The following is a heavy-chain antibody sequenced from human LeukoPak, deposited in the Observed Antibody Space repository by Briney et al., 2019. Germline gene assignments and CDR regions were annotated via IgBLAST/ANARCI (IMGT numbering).Heavy chain of an antibody. CDR3: ARDTLPAAPGDDYYYGMDV. J-gene: IGHJ6*02. Sequence: ASVKVSCKASGYTFTSYDINWVRQVTGQGLEWMGWMNPNSGNTGYAQKFQGRVTMTRNTSISTAYMELSSLRSEDTAVYYCARDTLPAAPGDDYYYGMDVWGQGTTVTVSS. D-gene: IGHD2-2*01. CDR2: MNPNSGNT. V-gene: IGHV1-8*01. CDR1: GYTFTSYD.